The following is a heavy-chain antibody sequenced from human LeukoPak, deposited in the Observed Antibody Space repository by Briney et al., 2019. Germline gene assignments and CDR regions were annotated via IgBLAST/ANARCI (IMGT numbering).Heavy chain of an antibody. Sequence: GGSLRLSCATSGFTFHKHWLTWVRQAPGKGLEWVANIKHDGSEKYYVDSVKGRFTISRDDANNSVSLLMSSLRVDDTAVYYCTVLGYWGQGTLVTVSS. CDR2: IKHDGSEK. CDR3: TVLGY. CDR1: GFTFHKHW. V-gene: IGHV3-7*01. J-gene: IGHJ4*02. D-gene: IGHD3-16*01.